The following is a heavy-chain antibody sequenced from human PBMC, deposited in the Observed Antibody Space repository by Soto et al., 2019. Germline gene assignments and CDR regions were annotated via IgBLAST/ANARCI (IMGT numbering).Heavy chain of an antibody. CDR3: ARVFQDDSSGYYPTLEYFQH. Sequence: SETLSLTCTVSGGSISSGGYYWSWIRQHPGKGLERIGYIYYSGSTYYNPSLKSRVTISVDTSKNQFSLKLSSVTAADTAVYCCARVFQDDSSGYYPTLEYFQHWGQGTLVTVSS. D-gene: IGHD3-22*01. CDR1: GGSISSGGYY. CDR2: IYYSGST. V-gene: IGHV4-31*03. J-gene: IGHJ1*01.